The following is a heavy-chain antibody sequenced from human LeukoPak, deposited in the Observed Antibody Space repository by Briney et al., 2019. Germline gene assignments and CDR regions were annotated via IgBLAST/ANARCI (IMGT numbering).Heavy chain of an antibody. Sequence: ASVKVSCKASGYTFTSYGISWVRQAPGQGLEWMGWTSAYNGNTNYAQKLQGRDTMTTDTSTSTAYMELRSLRSDDTAVYYCARGGPFDHCSSTSCYDYWGQGTLVTVSS. CDR3: ARGGPFDHCSSTSCYDY. V-gene: IGHV1-18*01. CDR2: TSAYNGNT. CDR1: GYTFTSYG. D-gene: IGHD2-2*01. J-gene: IGHJ4*02.